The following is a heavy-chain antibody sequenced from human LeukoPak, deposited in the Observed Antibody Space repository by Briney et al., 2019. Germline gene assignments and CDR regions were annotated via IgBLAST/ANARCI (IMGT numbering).Heavy chain of an antibody. Sequence: XXXSXVRQAPXKXXXXVSAISGSGGSTYYADSVXGXFTISKDNSXXTLYLQMNSLRAEDTAVYYXXXXXXXXXXXXXXXXXIWGXXXXXXVSS. V-gene: IGHV3-23*01. CDR1: XX. J-gene: IGHJ3*02. CDR2: ISGSGGST. CDR3: XXXXXXXXXXXXXXXXI.